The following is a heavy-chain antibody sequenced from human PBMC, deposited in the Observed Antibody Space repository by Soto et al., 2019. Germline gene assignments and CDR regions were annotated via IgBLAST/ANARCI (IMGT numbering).Heavy chain of an antibody. V-gene: IGHV4-59*08. CDR1: GGSISSYY. D-gene: IGHD5-12*01. J-gene: IGHJ2*01. CDR2: IYYSRST. Sequence: SETLSLTWTVSGGSISSYYWSWIRQPPGKGLEWIGYIYYSRSTKYKPSLKSRVTISVDTSKNQFSLKLTSMTAADTAVYYCARLGPVELATDTNWYFDLRGRGTLVTVSS. CDR3: ARLGPVELATDTNWYFDL.